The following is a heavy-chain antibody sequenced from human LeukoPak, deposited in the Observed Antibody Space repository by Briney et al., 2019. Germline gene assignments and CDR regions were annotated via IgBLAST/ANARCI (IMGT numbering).Heavy chain of an antibody. CDR1: GDSVSSNRAA. D-gene: IGHD3-3*01. J-gene: IGHJ4*02. V-gene: IGHV6-1*01. CDR2: TYQRSKWYN. CDR3: VARLYDWRGYFYFDH. Sequence: SQTLSLTCVLSGDSVSSNRAAWNWIRQSPSRGLEWLGRTYQRSKWYNNYARSMRGRITINPDTSKNHFSLQLNSVAPEDTAVYFCVARLYDWRGYFYFDHWGQGTLVTVSS.